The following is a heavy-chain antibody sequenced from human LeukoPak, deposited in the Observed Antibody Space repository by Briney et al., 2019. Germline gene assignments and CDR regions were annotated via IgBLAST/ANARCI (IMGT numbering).Heavy chain of an antibody. D-gene: IGHD2-15*01. CDR1: GGSISSGGYS. Sequence: SETLSLTCAVSGGSISSGGYSWSWIRQPPGKGLVWIGYIYHSGSTYYNPSLKSRVTISVDRSKNQFSLKLSSVTAADTAVYYCARARRGSNTYYYGMDVWGKGTTVTVSS. CDR3: ARARRGSNTYYYGMDV. V-gene: IGHV4-30-2*01. CDR2: IYHSGST. J-gene: IGHJ6*04.